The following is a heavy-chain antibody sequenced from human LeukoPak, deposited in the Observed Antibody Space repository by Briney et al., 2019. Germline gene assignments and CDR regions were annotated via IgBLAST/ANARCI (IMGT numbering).Heavy chain of an antibody. J-gene: IGHJ4*02. CDR3: AKGTYSSGYYFIDY. Sequence: GGSLRLSCAASGFTFDDYAMHWVRQAPGKGLEWVSGISWNGGSIAYADSVKGRFTISRDNAKNSLSLQMNSLRAEDTALYYCAKGTYSSGYYFIDYWGQVTLVTASS. V-gene: IGHV3-9*01. CDR1: GFTFDDYA. D-gene: IGHD3-22*01. CDR2: ISWNGGSI.